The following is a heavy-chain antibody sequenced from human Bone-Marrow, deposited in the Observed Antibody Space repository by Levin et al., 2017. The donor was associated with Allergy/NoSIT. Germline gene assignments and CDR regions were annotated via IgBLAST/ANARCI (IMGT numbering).Heavy chain of an antibody. CDR1: GFTFSSYA. V-gene: IGHV3-23*01. CDR3: AEDRAYFIATEGGPLDY. D-gene: IGHD6-13*01. J-gene: IGHJ4*02. CDR2: ISGSGGSA. Sequence: GGSLRLSCVASGFTFSSYAMNWVRQAPGKGLEWVSGISGSGGSANFAESVRGRFTISRDNSKNILYLQMKSLGVEDTAIYYCAEDRAYFIATEGGPLDYWGQGTLVSVSS.